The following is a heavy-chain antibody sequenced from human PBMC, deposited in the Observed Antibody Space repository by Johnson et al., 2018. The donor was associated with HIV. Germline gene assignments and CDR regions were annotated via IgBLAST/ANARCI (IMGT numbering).Heavy chain of an antibody. D-gene: IGHD1-26*01. CDR1: GFTFSSYA. J-gene: IGHJ3*02. CDR3: AKDRVGATTANEAFDI. CDR2: ISYDGSNK. V-gene: IGHV3-30-3*01. Sequence: QVQLVESGGGVVQPGRSLRLSCAASGFTFSSYAMHWVRQAPGKGLEWVAVISYDGSNKYYADSVKGRFTISRDNSKNTLYLQMNSLRAEDTAVYYCAKDRVGATTANEAFDIWGQGTMVTVSS.